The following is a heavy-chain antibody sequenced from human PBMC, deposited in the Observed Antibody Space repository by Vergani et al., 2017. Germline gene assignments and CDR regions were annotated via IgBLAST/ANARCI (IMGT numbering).Heavy chain of an antibody. Sequence: QVQLVESGGGVVQPGRSLRLSCAASGFTFSSYGMHWVRQAPGKGLEWVAVIWYDGRNKYYADSVKGRFTISRDNSKNTLYLQMNSLRAEDTAVYYCARGIESYYDFWSGYSGGYYGMDVWGQGTTVTVSS. CDR2: IWYDGRNK. V-gene: IGHV3-33*01. CDR1: GFTFSSYG. J-gene: IGHJ6*02. D-gene: IGHD3-3*01. CDR3: ARGIESYYDFWSGYSGGYYGMDV.